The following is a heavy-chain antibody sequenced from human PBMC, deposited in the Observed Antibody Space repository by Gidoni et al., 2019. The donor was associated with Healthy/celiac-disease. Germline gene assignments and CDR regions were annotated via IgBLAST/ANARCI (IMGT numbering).Heavy chain of an antibody. CDR3: ARDYRPVVGATRADY. CDR1: GFTFSSYS. D-gene: IGHD1-26*01. CDR2: ISSSSSYI. J-gene: IGHJ4*02. V-gene: IGHV3-21*01. Sequence: EVQLVESGGGLVKPGGSLRLACAASGFTFSSYSMNWVRQAPGKGLEWVSSISSSSSYIYYADSVKGRFTISRDNAKNSLYLQMNSLRAEDTAVYYCARDYRPVVGATRADYWGQGTLVTVSS.